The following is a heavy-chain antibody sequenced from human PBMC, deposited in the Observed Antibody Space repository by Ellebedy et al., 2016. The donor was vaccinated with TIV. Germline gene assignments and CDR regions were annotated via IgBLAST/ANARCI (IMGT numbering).Heavy chain of an antibody. D-gene: IGHD1-7*01. Sequence: GESLKISCAASGISLRSYAMSWVRQAPGKGLEWVSTIGGTGGTTYYRESVKGRVTVSRDTSRNTLYLQMSSLRAEDTAVYYCAKLPVAYNWNYADDYWGQGTLVTVSS. CDR2: IGGTGGTT. CDR3: AKLPVAYNWNYADDY. J-gene: IGHJ4*02. V-gene: IGHV3-23*01. CDR1: GISLRSYA.